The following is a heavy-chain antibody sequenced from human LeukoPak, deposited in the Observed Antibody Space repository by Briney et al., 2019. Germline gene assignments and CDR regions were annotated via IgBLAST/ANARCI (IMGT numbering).Heavy chain of an antibody. V-gene: IGHV4-4*07. CDR2: IYTSGST. D-gene: IGHD4-17*01. Sequence: PWETLSLTRTVSGGSISGYYWSWIRQPAGKGLEWIGRIYTSGSTNYNPSLKSRVTMSVHTSKNLFSLKLSSVTAADTAVYYCARLRDYGDPFDYWGQGTLVTVSS. CDR3: ARLRDYGDPFDY. J-gene: IGHJ4*02. CDR1: GGSISGYY.